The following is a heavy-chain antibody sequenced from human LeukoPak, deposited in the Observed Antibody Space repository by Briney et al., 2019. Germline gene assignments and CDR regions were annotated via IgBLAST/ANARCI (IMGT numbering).Heavy chain of an antibody. V-gene: IGHV4-4*02. CDR1: GGSISSSNW. CDR2: IYHSGST. Sequence: SETLSLTCAVSGGSISSSNWWSWVRQPPGKGLEWIGEIYHSGSTNYNPSLKSRVTISVDKSKNQFSLKLSSVTAADTAVCYCATRGYYDSSGYLRDYWGQGTLVTVSS. D-gene: IGHD3-22*01. CDR3: ATRGYYDSSGYLRDY. J-gene: IGHJ4*02.